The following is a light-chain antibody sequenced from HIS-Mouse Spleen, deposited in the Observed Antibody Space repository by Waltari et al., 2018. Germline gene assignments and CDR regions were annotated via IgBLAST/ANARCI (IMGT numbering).Light chain of an antibody. V-gene: IGKV1-9*01. CDR2: AAS. J-gene: IGKJ1*01. CDR1: QGISSY. CDR3: QQLNSYPPT. Sequence: DIQLTQSPSCLSAAVGDRVTITFRPSQGISSYLAWYQQKPGKAPKLLIYAASTLQSGVPSRFSGSGSGTEFTLTISSLQPEDFATYYCQQLNSYPPTFGQGTKVEIK.